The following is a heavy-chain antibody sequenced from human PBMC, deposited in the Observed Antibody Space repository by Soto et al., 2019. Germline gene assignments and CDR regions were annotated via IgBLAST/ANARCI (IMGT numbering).Heavy chain of an antibody. CDR2: ISAYNGNT. J-gene: IGHJ4*02. V-gene: IGHV1-18*04. D-gene: IGHD3-9*01. Sequence: GASVKVSCKASGYTFTGYYMHWVRQAPGQGLEWMGWISAYNGNTNYAQKLQGRVTMTTDTSTSTAYMELRSLRSDDTAVYYCARGGDFDWLLSRYYFDYWGQGTLVTVSS. CDR1: GYTFTGYY. CDR3: ARGGDFDWLLSRYYFDY.